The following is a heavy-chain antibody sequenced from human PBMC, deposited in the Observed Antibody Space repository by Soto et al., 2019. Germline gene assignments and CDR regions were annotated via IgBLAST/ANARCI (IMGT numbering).Heavy chain of an antibody. CDR3: ATARGGGGY. CDR1: GFTVSNNY. J-gene: IGHJ4*02. Sequence: EVQLVESGGGLIQPGGSLRLSCAVSGFTVSNNYMSWVRQAPGKGLEGVSVIYSGGYTAYGDSVKGRFTISRDNSKNTIFPQMKSLRAEAGAVFYCATARGGGGYWGQGTLVTVSS. CDR2: IYSGGYT. V-gene: IGHV3-53*01. D-gene: IGHD3-10*01.